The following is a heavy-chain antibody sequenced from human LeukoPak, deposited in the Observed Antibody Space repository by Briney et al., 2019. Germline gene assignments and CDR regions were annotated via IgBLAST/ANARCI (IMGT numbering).Heavy chain of an antibody. J-gene: IGHJ5*02. Sequence: NSGGSLRLSCAASGFTFSDYYMTWIRQAPGKGLEWISYIADSGTTMYYADSVKGRFTISRDNAKNSLYLQMNSLRVEDTAMYYCARVVSNWYWLDPWGQGTLVSVSS. D-gene: IGHD6-13*01. CDR1: GFTFSDYY. CDR3: ARVVSNWYWLDP. V-gene: IGHV3-11*01. CDR2: IADSGTTM.